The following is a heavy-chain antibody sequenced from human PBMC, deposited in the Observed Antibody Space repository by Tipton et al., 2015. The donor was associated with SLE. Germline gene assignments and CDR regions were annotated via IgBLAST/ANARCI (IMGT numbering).Heavy chain of an antibody. V-gene: IGHV4-59*12. CDR3: ARGSTGIVVVPAAHYYYYYMDV. Sequence: LRLSCTASGGSISSYYWSWIRQPPGKGLEWIGYIYYSGSTNYNPSLKSRVTLSVDTSKTQFSLKRSSVTAADTTVYYCARGSTGIVVVPAAHYYYYYMDVWGKGTTVTVSS. CDR2: IYYSGST. J-gene: IGHJ6*03. CDR1: GGSISSYY. D-gene: IGHD2-2*01.